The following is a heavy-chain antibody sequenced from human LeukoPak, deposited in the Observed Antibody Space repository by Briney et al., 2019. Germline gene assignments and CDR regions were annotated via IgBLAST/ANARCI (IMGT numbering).Heavy chain of an antibody. V-gene: IGHV3-30*18. CDR3: AKASSSWDGDFDY. D-gene: IGHD6-13*01. CDR1: GFTFSSYG. CDR2: ISYDGSNK. J-gene: IGHJ4*02. Sequence: GRSLRLSCAASGFTFSSYGMHWVRQAPGKGLEWVAVISYDGSNKYYADSVKGRFTISRDNSKNTRYLQMNSLRAEDTAVYYCAKASSSWDGDFDYWGQGTLVTVSS.